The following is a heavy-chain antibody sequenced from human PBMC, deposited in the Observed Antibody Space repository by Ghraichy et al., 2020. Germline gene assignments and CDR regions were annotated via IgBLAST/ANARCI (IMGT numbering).Heavy chain of an antibody. CDR3: VLCSGGSCAQGPTRSDY. V-gene: IGHV3-21*01. CDR2: ISNSSSYI. J-gene: IGHJ4*02. CDR1: GFIFIDFN. D-gene: IGHD2-15*01. Sequence: GGSLRLSCAASGFIFIDFNMTWVRQAPGKGLEWFSSISNSSSYIFYADSVKGRFTVSRDHAKNSLYLQMNSLRAEDPAVYYCVLCSGGSCAQGPTRSDYWGQGTLVTVPS.